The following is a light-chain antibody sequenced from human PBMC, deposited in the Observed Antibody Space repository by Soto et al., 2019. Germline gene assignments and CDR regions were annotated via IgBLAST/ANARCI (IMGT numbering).Light chain of an antibody. CDR1: QSVGSD. J-gene: IGKJ1*01. V-gene: IGKV3-20*01. Sequence: SVLAQSPATLYLYQGERATLSCRASQSVGSDLAWYQQKPGQAPRLLMYGISRRATGIPDRFSGSGSGTDFTLTITRLESEDFAVYYCQQYVTSSPRTFGQGTKVDIK. CDR3: QQYVTSSPRT. CDR2: GIS.